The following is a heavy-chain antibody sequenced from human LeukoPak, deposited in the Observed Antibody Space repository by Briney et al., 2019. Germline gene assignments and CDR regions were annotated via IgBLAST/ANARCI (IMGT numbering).Heavy chain of an antibody. J-gene: IGHJ4*02. CDR3: ARHFRGYGYAAAGIFDS. Sequence: PSETLSLTCAVYGXSFSGYYWSWIRQPPGKGLEWIGEINHSGSTNYNPSLKSRVTLSLHTSKNQFSLNLSSVTAADTAVYYCARHFRGYGYAAAGIFDSWGQGTLVTVSS. CDR1: GXSFSGYY. V-gene: IGHV4-34*01. CDR2: INHSGST. D-gene: IGHD5-12*01.